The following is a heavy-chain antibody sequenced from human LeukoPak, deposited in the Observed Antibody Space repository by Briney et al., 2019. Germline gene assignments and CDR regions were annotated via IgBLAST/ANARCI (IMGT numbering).Heavy chain of an antibody. J-gene: IGHJ4*02. CDR3: TRCYGSGTPDDY. CDR1: GFTFGDAW. V-gene: IGHV3-15*01. Sequence: GGSLRLSCAASGFTFGDAWMSWVRQAPGKGLEWVGRITSKAAGETTEYVAPVKGRFSISRDDSMNTLYLQMNSLKTEDTAVYYCTRCYGSGTPDDYWGQGTLVTVSS. CDR2: ITSKAAGETT. D-gene: IGHD3-10*01.